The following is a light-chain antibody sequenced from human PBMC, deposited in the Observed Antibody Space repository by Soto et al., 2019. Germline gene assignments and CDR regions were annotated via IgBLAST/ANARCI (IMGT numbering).Light chain of an antibody. J-gene: IGKJ1*01. CDR3: QQSYSSPPT. CDR1: QSISNH. V-gene: IGKV1-39*01. Sequence: IQMTPSTTSLSSSVEEIVSITCQASQSISNHLNWYQQKPGKAPKLLIFAASSLQSGVPSRFSGSRSGPDFTLTISSLQPEDFATYYCQQSYSSPPTFGQGSKVDIK. CDR2: AAS.